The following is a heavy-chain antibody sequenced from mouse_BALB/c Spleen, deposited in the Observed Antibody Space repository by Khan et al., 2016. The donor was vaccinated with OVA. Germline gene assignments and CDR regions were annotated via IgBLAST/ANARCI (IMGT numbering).Heavy chain of an antibody. CDR1: GYTFTTAG. V-gene: IGHV9-4*02. D-gene: IGHD2-14*01. J-gene: IGHJ4*01. Sequence: QIQLVQSGPELKKPGETVRISCKASGYTFTTAGIQWVQKMPGKGLKWIGWINTHSGVPKYAEDFKGRFAFSLEISVNTAYLQITNLKNEDTATYFCARGGAAYYRNDVCAMEYWGQGTSVTVSS. CDR2: INTHSGVP. CDR3: ARGGAAYYRNDVCAMEY.